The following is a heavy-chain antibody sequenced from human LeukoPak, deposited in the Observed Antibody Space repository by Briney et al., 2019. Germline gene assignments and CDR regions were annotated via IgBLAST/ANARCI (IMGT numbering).Heavy chain of an antibody. V-gene: IGHV3-9*01. D-gene: IGHD3-10*01. CDR3: ARDGILWFGTGRDAFDI. J-gene: IGHJ3*02. CDR1: GFTFDDYA. Sequence: PGRSLRLSCAASGFTFDDYAMHWVRHAPGKGLEWVSGISWNSGSIGYADSVKGRFTISRDNAKNSLYLQMNSLRAEDTALYYCARDGILWFGTGRDAFDIWGQGTMVTVSS. CDR2: ISWNSGSI.